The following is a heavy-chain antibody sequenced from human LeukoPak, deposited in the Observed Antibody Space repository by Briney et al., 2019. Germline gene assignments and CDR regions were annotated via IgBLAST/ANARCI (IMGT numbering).Heavy chain of an antibody. CDR1: GFTFSSYS. CDR2: ISSSSSTI. V-gene: IGHV3-48*04. J-gene: IGHJ4*02. Sequence: PGGSLRLSCAASGFTFSSYSMNWVRQAPGKGLEWVSHISSSSSTIYCADSVKGRFTISRDNAKNSLYLQMNSLRAEDTAVYYCARDQGGGYSYGWQSFDYWGQGTLVTVSS. D-gene: IGHD5-18*01. CDR3: ARDQGGGYSYGWQSFDY.